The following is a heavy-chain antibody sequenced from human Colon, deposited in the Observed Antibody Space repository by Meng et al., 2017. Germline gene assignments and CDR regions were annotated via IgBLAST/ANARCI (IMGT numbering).Heavy chain of an antibody. V-gene: IGHV3-74*01. Sequence: LGGAGGGLVQPGGSLRLSCAASGFTFSSFWMHWVRQAPGKGLVWVSRINYDGTITNYADSVKGRFTISRDNAKNTLSLQVNSLRAEDTAVYYCARATTVTRIDSWGQGTLVTVSS. CDR3: ARATTVTRIDS. D-gene: IGHD4-17*01. CDR2: INYDGTIT. CDR1: GFTFSSFW. J-gene: IGHJ4*02.